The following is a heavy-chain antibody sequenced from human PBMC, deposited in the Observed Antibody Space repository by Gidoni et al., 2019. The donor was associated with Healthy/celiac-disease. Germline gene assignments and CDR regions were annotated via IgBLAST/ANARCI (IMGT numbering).Heavy chain of an antibody. CDR3: AKGLYSSGWYEIDY. V-gene: IGHV3-30*18. CDR1: GFTFSSYG. Sequence: QVQLVESGGGVVQPGRSLRLSCAASGFTFSSYGMHWVRQASGKGLGWVAVISDDGINKYYADSVKGRFTISRDNSKNTLYLQMNSLRAEDTAVYYCAKGLYSSGWYEIDYWGQGTLVTVSS. CDR2: ISDDGINK. J-gene: IGHJ4*02. D-gene: IGHD6-19*01.